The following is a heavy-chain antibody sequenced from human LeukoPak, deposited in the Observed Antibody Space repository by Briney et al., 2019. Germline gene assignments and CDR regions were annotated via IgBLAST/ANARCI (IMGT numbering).Heavy chain of an antibody. Sequence: PGGSLRLSCAASGFTFSSYSMNWVRQAPGKGLEWVSSISSSSSYIYYADSVKGRFTISRDNAKNSLYLQMNSLRAEDTAVYYCARGPDTAMVVVDYWGQGTLATVSS. CDR1: GFTFSSYS. V-gene: IGHV3-21*01. J-gene: IGHJ4*02. CDR3: ARGPDTAMVVVDY. D-gene: IGHD5-18*01. CDR2: ISSSSSYI.